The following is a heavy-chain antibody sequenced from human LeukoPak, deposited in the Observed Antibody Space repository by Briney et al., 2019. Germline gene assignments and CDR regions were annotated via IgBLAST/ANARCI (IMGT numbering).Heavy chain of an antibody. V-gene: IGHV1-8*02. CDR3: ARAPDYSGSYLDY. CDR1: GYTFTSYG. D-gene: IGHD1-26*01. Sequence: ASVKVSCKASGYTFTSYGINWVRQATGQGLEWMGWMNPNSGNTGYAQKSQGRVTMTRNTSISTAYMELSSLRSEDTAVYYCARAPDYSGSYLDYWGQGTLVTVSS. CDR2: MNPNSGNT. J-gene: IGHJ4*02.